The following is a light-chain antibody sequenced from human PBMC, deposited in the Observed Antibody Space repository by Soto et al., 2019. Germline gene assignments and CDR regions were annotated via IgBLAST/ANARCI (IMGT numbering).Light chain of an antibody. CDR2: SND. CDR1: SSNIGTNS. V-gene: IGLV1-47*02. Sequence: QSVLTQTPSASGTPGQRVTISCSGSSSNIGTNSVYWYQQLPGTAPKLLIYSNDQRPSGVPDRFSGSKSGTSASLAISGLRSEDEADYYCATWDDSLSVLFGGGTKLTVL. CDR3: ATWDDSLSVL. J-gene: IGLJ3*02.